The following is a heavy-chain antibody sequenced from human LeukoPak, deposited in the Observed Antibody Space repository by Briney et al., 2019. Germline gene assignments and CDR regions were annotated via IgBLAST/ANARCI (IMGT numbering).Heavy chain of an antibody. V-gene: IGHV1-8*02. CDR2: MSPNSGDT. J-gene: IGHJ4*02. D-gene: IGHD7-27*01. Sequence: ASVKVSCKASEYTLTSYYLHWVRQAPGQGLEWLGWMSPNSGDTGYAQKFQGRVTMTSDSSISTAYMELSSLRSEDTAIYYCVRTPPNWGFDYWGQGTLVTVSS. CDR1: EYTLTSYY. CDR3: VRTPPNWGFDY.